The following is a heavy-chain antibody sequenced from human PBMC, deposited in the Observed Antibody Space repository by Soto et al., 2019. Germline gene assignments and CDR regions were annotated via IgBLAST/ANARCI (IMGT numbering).Heavy chain of an antibody. D-gene: IGHD4-17*01. J-gene: IGHJ5*02. CDR2: ISAYNGNT. V-gene: IGHV1-18*01. CDR3: ARDMTTVVTPDWFDP. Sequence: ASVKVSCNASGYTFTSYGISWVRQAPGQGLEWMGWISAYNGNTNYAQKLQGRVTMTTDTSTSTAYMELRSLRSDDTAVYYCARDMTTVVTPDWFDPWGQGTLVTRLL. CDR1: GYTFTSYG.